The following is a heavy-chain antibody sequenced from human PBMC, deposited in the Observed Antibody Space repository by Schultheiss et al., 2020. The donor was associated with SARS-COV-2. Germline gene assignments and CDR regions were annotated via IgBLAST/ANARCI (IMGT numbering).Heavy chain of an antibody. CDR1: GFTFSSYA. V-gene: IGHV3-23*01. Sequence: GGSLRLSCAASGFTFSSYAMSWVRQAPGKGLEWVSPISGSGYSTYDADSVKGRFTISRDNSKNTLYLQMNSLRVEDTAVYYCARGTVADDAFDIWGQGTMVTVSS. CDR2: ISGSGYST. J-gene: IGHJ3*02. CDR3: ARGTVADDAFDI. D-gene: IGHD6-19*01.